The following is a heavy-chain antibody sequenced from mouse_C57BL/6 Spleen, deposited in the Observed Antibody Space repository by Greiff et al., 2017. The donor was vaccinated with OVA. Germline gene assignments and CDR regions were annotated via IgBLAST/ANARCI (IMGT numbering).Heavy chain of an antibody. CDR1: GFTFSDYG. J-gene: IGHJ4*01. CDR2: ISSGSSTI. Sequence: EVKLVESGGGLVKPGGSLKLSCAASGFTFSDYGMHWVRQAPEKGLEWVAYISSGSSTIYYADTVKGRFTISRDNAKNTLFLQMTSLRSEDTAMYYCARSSRRGFYAMDYWGQGTSVTVSS. D-gene: IGHD2-12*01. V-gene: IGHV5-17*01. CDR3: ARSSRRGFYAMDY.